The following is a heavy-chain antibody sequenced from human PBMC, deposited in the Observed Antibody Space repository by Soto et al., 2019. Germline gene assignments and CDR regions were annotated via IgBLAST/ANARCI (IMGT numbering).Heavy chain of an antibody. CDR3: ARGRIIVAGGFDP. CDR2: MKPSTGNT. Sequence: QVQLVQSGAEVKKPGASVKVSCKASGYTFTSYDIIWVRQATGQGLEWMGWMKPSTGNTDSAEKFQGKFTMTRNTSISTVYMELSSLSFEDPAVYYCARGRIIVAGGFDPWGQGTLVTVSS. CDR1: GYTFTSYD. V-gene: IGHV1-8*01. J-gene: IGHJ5*02. D-gene: IGHD6-19*01.